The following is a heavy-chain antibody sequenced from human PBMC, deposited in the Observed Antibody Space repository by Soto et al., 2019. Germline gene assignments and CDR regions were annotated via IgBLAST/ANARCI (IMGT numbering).Heavy chain of an antibody. CDR2: IYYSGST. V-gene: IGHV4-31*03. CDR3: ARFYYDSSGYNGMDV. J-gene: IGHJ6*02. Sequence: SETLSLTCTVSCGSISSGGYYWSWIRQHPGKGLEWIGYIYYSGSTYYNPSLKSRVTISVDTSKNQFSLKLSSVTAADTAVYYCARFYYDSSGYNGMDVWGQGTTVTVS. CDR1: CGSISSGGYY. D-gene: IGHD3-22*01.